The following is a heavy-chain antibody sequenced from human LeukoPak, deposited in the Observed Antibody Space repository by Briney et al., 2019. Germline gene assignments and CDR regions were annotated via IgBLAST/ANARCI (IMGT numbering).Heavy chain of an antibody. CDR2: FDPEDGET. CDR1: GYTLTELS. Sequence: ASVKVSCKVSGYTLTELSMHWVRQAPGKGLEWMGGFDPEDGETIYAQKFQGRVTMTEDTSTDTAYMELSSLRSEDTAVFYCATPQETPDYGGKDTRFDYWGQGTLVTVSS. J-gene: IGHJ4*02. V-gene: IGHV1-24*01. D-gene: IGHD4-23*01. CDR3: ATPQETPDYGGKDTRFDY.